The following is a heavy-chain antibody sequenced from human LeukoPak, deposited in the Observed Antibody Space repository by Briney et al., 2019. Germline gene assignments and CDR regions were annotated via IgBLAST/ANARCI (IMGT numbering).Heavy chain of an antibody. D-gene: IGHD1-26*01. J-gene: IGHJ4*02. Sequence: VGSLGLSRAASGFTSSSYSMSSVSPAPEKRLGWVSSISSSSIYINYQDSLKGRFTSSRENAKNSLYLQMNSLRSEATALYNCSSDPSTIYNSGSYGDYWGQGTLVTVSS. CDR3: SSDPSTIYNSGSYGDY. CDR2: ISSSSIYI. V-gene: IGHV3-21*01. CDR1: GFTSSSYS.